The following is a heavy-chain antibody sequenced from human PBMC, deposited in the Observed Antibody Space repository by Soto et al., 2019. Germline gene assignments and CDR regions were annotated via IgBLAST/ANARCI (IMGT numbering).Heavy chain of an antibody. J-gene: IGHJ6*02. Sequence: GGSLRLSCAASGFTFSSYSMNWVRQAPGKGLEWVSSIISSSSYIYYADSVKGRFTISRDNAKNSLYLQMNSLRAADTAVYYCARLPPYDHYYYYYGLDVWGQGTTVTVSS. D-gene: IGHD2-8*01. CDR2: IISSSSYI. V-gene: IGHV3-21*01. CDR1: GFTFSSYS. CDR3: ARLPPYDHYYYYYGLDV.